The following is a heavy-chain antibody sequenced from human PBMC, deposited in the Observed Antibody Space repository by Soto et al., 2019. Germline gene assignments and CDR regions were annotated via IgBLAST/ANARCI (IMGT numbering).Heavy chain of an antibody. Sequence: EVQLLESGGNLVQPGGSLRLSCAASGFTFSSYAMSWVRQAPGKGLEWVSAISGSGSTTYYADSVKGRFTISRDNSRNTLYLQMNSLRAEDTAVYYCAKDRVGAYVRDYFDYWGQGTLVTVSS. D-gene: IGHD4-17*01. CDR3: AKDRVGAYVRDYFDY. CDR1: GFTFSSYA. V-gene: IGHV3-23*01. CDR2: ISGSGSTT. J-gene: IGHJ4*02.